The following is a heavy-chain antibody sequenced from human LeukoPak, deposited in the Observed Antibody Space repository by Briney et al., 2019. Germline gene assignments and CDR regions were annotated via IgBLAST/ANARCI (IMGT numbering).Heavy chain of an antibody. V-gene: IGHV3-74*01. CDR1: GFTFSSYW. D-gene: IGHD5-18*01. CDR3: ARGASGYSYG. Sequence: GGPLRLSCAASGFTFSSYWMNWVRQAPGKGLVWVSRINSDGSSTSYADSVKGRFTISRDNAKNTLYLQMNSLSAEDTAVYYCARGASGYSYGWGQGTLVTVSS. CDR2: INSDGSST. J-gene: IGHJ4*02.